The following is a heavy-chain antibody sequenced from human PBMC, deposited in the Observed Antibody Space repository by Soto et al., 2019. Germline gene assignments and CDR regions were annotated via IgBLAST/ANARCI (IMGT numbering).Heavy chain of an antibody. CDR3: LKTIGLNNWFDT. CDR1: GVSFSTSGGG. D-gene: IGHD3-9*01. Sequence: SGPTLVNPTQTLTLTCTFSGVSFSTSGGGVGWIRQPPGKALEWLALIYWDDDERYSPSLKSRLTITRDTSKNQVVLKMTNMDPVDTPTYYCLKTIGLNNWFDTWGPGILVTVSS. V-gene: IGHV2-5*02. CDR2: IYWDDDE. J-gene: IGHJ5*02.